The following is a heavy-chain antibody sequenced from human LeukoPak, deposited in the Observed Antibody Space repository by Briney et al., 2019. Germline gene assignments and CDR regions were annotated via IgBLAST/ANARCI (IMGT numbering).Heavy chain of an antibody. D-gene: IGHD3-10*01. CDR2: INHSGST. CDR1: GGSISSGDYY. CDR3: ARGSPYGRNWFDP. V-gene: IGHV4-39*07. Sequence: SETLSLTCTVSGGSISSGDYYWSWIRQPPGKGLEWIGEINHSGSTNYNPSLKSRVTISVDTSKNQFSLKLSSVTAADTAVYYCARGSPYGRNWFDPWGQGTLVTVSS. J-gene: IGHJ5*02.